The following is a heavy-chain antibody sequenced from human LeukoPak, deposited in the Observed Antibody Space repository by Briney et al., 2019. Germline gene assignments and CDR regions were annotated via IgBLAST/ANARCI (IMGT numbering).Heavy chain of an antibody. CDR3: ATQAPYIVVVPAAITSGVQDAFDI. J-gene: IGHJ3*02. Sequence: GESLKISCKGSGYSFTSYWIGWVRQMPGKGLEWMGIIYPGDSDTRYSPSFQGQVTISADKSISTAYLQWSSLKASDTAMYYCATQAPYIVVVPAAITSGVQDAFDIWGQWTMVTVSS. V-gene: IGHV5-51*01. CDR1: GYSFTSYW. D-gene: IGHD2-2*02. CDR2: IYPGDSDT.